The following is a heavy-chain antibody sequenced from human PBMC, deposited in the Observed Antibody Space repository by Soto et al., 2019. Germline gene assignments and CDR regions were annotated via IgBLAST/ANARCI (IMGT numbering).Heavy chain of an antibody. CDR2: ISWNSGSI. D-gene: IGHD4-17*01. V-gene: IGHV3-9*01. J-gene: IGHJ2*01. CDR1: GFTFDDYA. CDR3: AKGIDYAEDWYFDL. Sequence: EVQLVESGGGLVQPGRSLRLSCAASGFTFDDYAMHWVRQAPGKGLEWVSGISWNSGSIGYADSVKGRFTISRDNAKNSLYLQMNSLRAEDTALYYCAKGIDYAEDWYFDLWGRGTLVTVSS.